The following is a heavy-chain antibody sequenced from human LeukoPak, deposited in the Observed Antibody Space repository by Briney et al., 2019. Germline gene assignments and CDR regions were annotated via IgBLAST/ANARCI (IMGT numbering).Heavy chain of an antibody. CDR3: ARGGSGWDAFDI. D-gene: IGHD6-19*01. V-gene: IGHV4-61*02. CDR2: IYTSGST. Sequence: NPSETLSLTCTVSGGSISSGSDYWSWIRQPAGKGLEWIGRIYTSGSTNYNPSLKSRVTISVDTSKNQFSLKLSSVTAADTAVYYCARGGSGWDAFDIWGQGTMVTVSS. CDR1: GGSISSGSDY. J-gene: IGHJ3*02.